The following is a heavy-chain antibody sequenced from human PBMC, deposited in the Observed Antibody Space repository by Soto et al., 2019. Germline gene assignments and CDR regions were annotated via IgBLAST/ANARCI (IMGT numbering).Heavy chain of an antibody. Sequence: QVQLQQWGAGLLKPSETLSLTCAVYGGSFSGYYWSWIRLPPGKGLEWIGEINHSGSTNYNPSLKSRVTISVDTSKNQFYLKLSSVTAAETAVYYCARGPRLLLWFGTYDAFDLWGQGTMVTVSS. D-gene: IGHD3-10*01. CDR2: INHSGST. V-gene: IGHV4-34*01. CDR1: GGSFSGYY. J-gene: IGHJ3*01. CDR3: ARGPRLLLWFGTYDAFDL.